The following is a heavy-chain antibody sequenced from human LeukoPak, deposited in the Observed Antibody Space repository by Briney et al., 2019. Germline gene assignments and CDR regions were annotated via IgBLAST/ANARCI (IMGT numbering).Heavy chain of an antibody. CDR3: ARVGYSYGPFDY. J-gene: IGHJ4*02. CDR1: GYTFTSYA. D-gene: IGHD5-18*01. V-gene: IGHV1-3*01. Sequence: GASVKVSCKASGYTFTSYAMHWVRQAPGQRLERMGWINAGNGNTKYSQKFQGRVTITRDTSASTAYMELSSLRSEDTAVYYCARVGYSYGPFDYWGQGTLVTVSS. CDR2: INAGNGNT.